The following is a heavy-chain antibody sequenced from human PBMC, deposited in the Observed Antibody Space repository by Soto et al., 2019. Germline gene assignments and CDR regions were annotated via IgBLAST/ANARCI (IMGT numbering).Heavy chain of an antibody. CDR2: TRSNGEYT. J-gene: IGHJ6*02. V-gene: IGHV3-23*01. CDR1: GFTFNNYA. Sequence: PGGSLRLSCAGSGFTFNNYAMTWVRQAPGKGLEWVSTTRSNGEYTYYADSVKGRFTVSRDNSQNALFLEMSSLRAEDTAVYYCAKESMSVAVSASRVYGMDVWGQGTTVTVSS. CDR3: AKESMSVAVSASRVYGMDV. D-gene: IGHD6-6*01.